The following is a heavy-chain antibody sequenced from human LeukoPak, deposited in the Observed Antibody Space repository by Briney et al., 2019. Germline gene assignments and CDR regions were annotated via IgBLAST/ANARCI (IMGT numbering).Heavy chain of an antibody. CDR3: ARDRLYYDSSSESPPDY. CDR1: GGTFSSYA. Sequence: SVKLSRKTSGGTFSSYAISWVRHAPGQGLGWMGRIIPILGVANYAHKFQGRVTITADKSTSRAYMELSSLRSEDTAVYYCARDRLYYDSSSESPPDYWGQGTLVTVSS. J-gene: IGHJ4*02. D-gene: IGHD3-22*01. V-gene: IGHV1-69*04. CDR2: IIPILGVA.